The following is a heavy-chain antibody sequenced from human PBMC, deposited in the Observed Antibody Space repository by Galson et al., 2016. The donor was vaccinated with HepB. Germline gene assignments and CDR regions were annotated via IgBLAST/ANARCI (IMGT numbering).Heavy chain of an antibody. D-gene: IGHD6-19*01. CDR2: ISGSGSFT. CDR3: AKDPGRGSGWFFFDS. Sequence: SLRLSCAASGFTFSGSAIHWVRQAPGMGLEWVSSISGSGSFTYFADSVKGRFTISRDNSKNTLYLQMNSLRAEDTATYYCAKDPGRGSGWFFFDSWGQGTLVTVSS. J-gene: IGHJ4*02. CDR1: GFTFSGSA. V-gene: IGHV3-23*01.